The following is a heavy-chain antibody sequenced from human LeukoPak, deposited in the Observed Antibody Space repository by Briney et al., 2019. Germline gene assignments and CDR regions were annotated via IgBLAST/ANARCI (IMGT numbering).Heavy chain of an antibody. Sequence: SETLSLTCTVSGGSISSYYWSWIRQPPGKGLEWIGYIYYSGSTNYNPSLKSRVTISVDTSKNQFSLKLSSVTAADTAVYYCARVGTGTKRGNYYSYGMDVWGQGTTVTVSS. D-gene: IGHD1-7*01. CDR1: GGSISSYY. V-gene: IGHV4-59*12. J-gene: IGHJ6*02. CDR2: IYYSGST. CDR3: ARVGTGTKRGNYYSYGMDV.